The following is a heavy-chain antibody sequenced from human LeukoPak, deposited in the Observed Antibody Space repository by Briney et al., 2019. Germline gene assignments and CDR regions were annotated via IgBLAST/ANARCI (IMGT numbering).Heavy chain of an antibody. Sequence: PGGSLRLSCAASGFTFSSYWMSWVRQAPGKGLEWVANIKQDGSEMYYVDSVKGRFTISRDNAKNSLYLQMNSLRVEDTAVYYCARAAVAGTKYNWFDPWGQGTLVTVSS. D-gene: IGHD6-19*01. CDR2: IKQDGSEM. J-gene: IGHJ5*02. CDR3: ARAAVAGTKYNWFDP. CDR1: GFTFSSYW. V-gene: IGHV3-7*01.